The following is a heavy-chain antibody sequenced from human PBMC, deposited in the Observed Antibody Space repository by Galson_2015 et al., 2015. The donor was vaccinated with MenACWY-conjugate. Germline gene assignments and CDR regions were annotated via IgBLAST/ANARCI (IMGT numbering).Heavy chain of an antibody. CDR2: TSYDGSQK. CDR3: ARDQQGYNSSLYRSFDY. D-gene: IGHD5-18*01. V-gene: IGHV3-30*03. Sequence: SLRLSCAASGFTFTTYGMSWVCQAPGKGLEWVAVTSYDGSQKYYADSVKGRFTISRDNSKNTLYLQMNSLREEDTAVYYCARDQQGYNSSLYRSFDYWGQGTLVTVSS. J-gene: IGHJ4*02. CDR1: GFTFTTYG.